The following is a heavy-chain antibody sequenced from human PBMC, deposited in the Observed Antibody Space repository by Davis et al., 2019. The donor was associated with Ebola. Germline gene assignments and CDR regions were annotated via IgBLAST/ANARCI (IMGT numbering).Heavy chain of an antibody. J-gene: IGHJ4*02. D-gene: IGHD1-1*01. CDR2: ISPNSGGT. CDR1: GYIFTDYY. CDR3: ARGKGGSYFDY. V-gene: IGHV1-2*02. Sequence: ASVKVSCKTSGYIFTDYYINWVRQAPGQGREWMGWISPNSGGTDYAQKFQGRVTMTRDTSISTAYMELSSLKSDDTAGYYGARGKGGSYFDYWGQGTLVTVSS.